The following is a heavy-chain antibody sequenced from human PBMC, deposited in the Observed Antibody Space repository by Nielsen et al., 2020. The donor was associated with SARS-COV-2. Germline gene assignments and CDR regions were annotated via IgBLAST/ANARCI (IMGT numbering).Heavy chain of an antibody. CDR1: GYTFTSYA. Sequence: ASVKVSCKASGYTFTSYAMHWVRQAPGQRLEWMGWINAGNGNTKYSQKFQGRVTITRDTSASTAYMELSSLRSDDTAVYYCARAHDFWSGYYDAFDIWGQGTMVTVSS. D-gene: IGHD3-3*01. CDR2: INAGNGNT. V-gene: IGHV1-3*01. CDR3: ARAHDFWSGYYDAFDI. J-gene: IGHJ3*02.